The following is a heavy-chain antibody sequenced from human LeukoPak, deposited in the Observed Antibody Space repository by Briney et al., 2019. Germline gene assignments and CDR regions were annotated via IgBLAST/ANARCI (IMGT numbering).Heavy chain of an antibody. CDR3: ARAPHYDFWSGSKYYFDY. V-gene: IGHV4-59*01. CDR1: GGSISSYY. CDR2: IYYSGST. J-gene: IGHJ4*02. Sequence: PSETLSLTCTVSGGSISSYYWSWIRQPPGKGLEWIGYIYYSGSTNYNPSLKSRVTISVDTSKNQFSLKLSSVTAADTAVYYCARAPHYDFWSGSKYYFDYWGQGTLVTVSS. D-gene: IGHD3-3*01.